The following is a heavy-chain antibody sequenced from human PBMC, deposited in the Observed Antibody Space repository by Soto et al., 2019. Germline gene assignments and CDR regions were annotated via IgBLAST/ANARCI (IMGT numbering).Heavy chain of an antibody. Sequence: LSLTCGVSGGTIRSPDWWTWVRQPPGKGLEWIGEIFQSGSTNYTPSLESRVTISVDKSKNQLSLTLTSVTAADTAVYFCARGRGRYSSGWSWFDPWGQGILVTVSS. CDR1: GGTIRSPDW. CDR2: IFQSGST. J-gene: IGHJ5*02. CDR3: ARGRGRYSSGWSWFDP. V-gene: IGHV4-4*01. D-gene: IGHD6-19*01.